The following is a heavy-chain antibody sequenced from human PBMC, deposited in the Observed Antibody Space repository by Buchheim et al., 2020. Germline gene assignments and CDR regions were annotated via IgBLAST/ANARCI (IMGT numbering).Heavy chain of an antibody. D-gene: IGHD3-16*01. J-gene: IGHJ4*02. CDR3: ARGGHTYAY. CDR1: GFTFSSYG. Sequence: QVQLVESGGGVVQPGRSLRLSCAASGFTFSSYGMHWVRQAPGKGLEWVAVISYDGSNKYYADSVKGRFTISRDNSKNTLYLQMNSLRAEDTAVYYCARGGHTYAYWGQGTL. V-gene: IGHV3-30*03. CDR2: ISYDGSNK.